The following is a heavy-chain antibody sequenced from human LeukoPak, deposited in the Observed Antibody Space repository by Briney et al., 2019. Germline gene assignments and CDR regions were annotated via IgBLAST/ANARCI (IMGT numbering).Heavy chain of an antibody. CDR2: INSDGSST. J-gene: IGHJ3*02. CDR1: GFTFSSYW. CDR3: ARDRRYCSSTSCPGAFDI. V-gene: IGHV3-74*01. Sequence: GGSLRLSCAASGFTFSSYWMHWVRQAPGKGLVWVSRINSDGSSTGYADSVKGRFTISRDNAKNTLYLQMNSLRAEGTAVYYCARDRRYCSSTSCPGAFDIWGQGTMVTVSS. D-gene: IGHD2-2*01.